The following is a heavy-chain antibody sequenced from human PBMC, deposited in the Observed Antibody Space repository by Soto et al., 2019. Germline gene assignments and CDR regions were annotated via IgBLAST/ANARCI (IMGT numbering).Heavy chain of an antibody. CDR2: IHYTGST. CDR1: GGPIGGYY. Sequence: PSETLSLTCSVSGGPIGGYYWTWIRQPPGMGLEWVGHIHYTGSTIYNPSLKSRLTMSVDRSNNHFSLNLRFVTAADTAVYYCARVALGDSVWSYYFDNWGQGTLVTVSS. J-gene: IGHJ4*02. CDR3: ARVALGDSVWSYYFDN. V-gene: IGHV4-59*01. D-gene: IGHD1-26*01.